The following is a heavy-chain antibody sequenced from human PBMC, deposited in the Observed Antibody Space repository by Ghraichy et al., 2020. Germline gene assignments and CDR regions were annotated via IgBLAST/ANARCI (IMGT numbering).Heavy chain of an antibody. Sequence: SETLSLTCTVSGGSISSGGYYWSWIRQHPGKGLEWIGYIYYSGSTYYNPSLKSRVTISVDTSKNQFSLKLSSVTAADTAVYYCARVPRSTVTTSVSQAFDIWGQGTMVTVSS. J-gene: IGHJ3*02. CDR1: GGSISSGGYY. CDR3: ARVPRSTVTTSVSQAFDI. D-gene: IGHD4-17*01. V-gene: IGHV4-31*03. CDR2: IYYSGST.